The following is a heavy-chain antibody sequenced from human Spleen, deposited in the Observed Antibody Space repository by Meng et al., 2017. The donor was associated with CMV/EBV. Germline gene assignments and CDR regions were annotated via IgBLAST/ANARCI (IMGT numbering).Heavy chain of an antibody. CDR1: GFTFSSYG. V-gene: IGHV3-30*02. CDR2: KRHDGNNQ. J-gene: IGHJ3*02. Sequence: GESLKISCAASGFTFSSYGMHWVRQAPGKGLEWVAFKRHDGNNQYYTDSVKGRFTISRDNSKTTLYLQMNSLRREDTAVYYCAIFPNSSFDIWGQGTTVTVSS. CDR3: AIFPNSSFDI. D-gene: IGHD4-23*01.